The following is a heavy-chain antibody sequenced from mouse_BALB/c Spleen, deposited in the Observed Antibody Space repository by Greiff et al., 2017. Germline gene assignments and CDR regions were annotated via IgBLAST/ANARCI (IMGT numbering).Heavy chain of an antibody. CDR3: ARHYLRYFDV. V-gene: IGHV5-4*02. J-gene: IGHJ1*01. CDR2: ISDGGSYT. CDR1: GFTFSDYY. D-gene: IGHD1-2*01. Sequence: EVKLVESGGGLVKPGGSLKLSCAASGFTFSDYYMYWVRQTPEKRLEWVATISDGGSYTYYPDSVKGRFTISRDNAKNTLYLQMSSLKSEDTAMYYCARHYLRYFDVWGAGTTVTVSS.